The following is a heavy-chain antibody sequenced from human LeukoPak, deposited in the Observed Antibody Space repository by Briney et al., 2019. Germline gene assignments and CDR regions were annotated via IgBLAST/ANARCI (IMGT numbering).Heavy chain of an antibody. CDR3: AELGITMIGGV. CDR2: ISYDGSNK. CDR1: GFTFSSCG. D-gene: IGHD3-10*02. V-gene: IGHV3-30*18. J-gene: IGHJ6*04. Sequence: GGSLRLSCAASGFTFSSCGMHWVRQAPGKGLEWVAVISYDGSNKYYADSVKGRFTVSRDNSKNTLYLQMNSLRAEDTAVYYCAELGITMIGGVWGKGTTVTISS.